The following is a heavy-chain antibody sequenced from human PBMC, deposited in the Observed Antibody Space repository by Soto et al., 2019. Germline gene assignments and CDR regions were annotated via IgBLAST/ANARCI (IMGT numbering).Heavy chain of an antibody. D-gene: IGHD4-17*01. Sequence: QVQLVQSGAEVKKPGASVKVSCRASGYTFTNYGVSWVRQAPGQGLEWMGWISGYNSNTKYAHKVQGRVTMTIDPSTSTAYVELRSLRAADTAVYYCARDMGVNGNGDYVEYWGQGTRVTVSS. CDR2: ISGYNSNT. CDR1: GYTFTNYG. CDR3: ARDMGVNGNGDYVEY. J-gene: IGHJ4*02. V-gene: IGHV1-18*01.